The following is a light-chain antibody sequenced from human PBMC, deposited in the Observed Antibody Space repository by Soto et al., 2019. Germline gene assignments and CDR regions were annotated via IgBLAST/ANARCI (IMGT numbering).Light chain of an antibody. V-gene: IGLV2-8*01. CDR3: SSYAGTNNLV. J-gene: IGLJ2*01. CDR1: SSDVGGYNY. Sequence: QSVLTQPPSASGSPGQSVTISCTGTSSDVGGYNYVSWYQQHSGKAPKLMISEVTERPSGVPDRFSGSKSGNTASLTVSGLQAEDEADYYCSSYAGTNNLVFGGGTKLTVL. CDR2: EVT.